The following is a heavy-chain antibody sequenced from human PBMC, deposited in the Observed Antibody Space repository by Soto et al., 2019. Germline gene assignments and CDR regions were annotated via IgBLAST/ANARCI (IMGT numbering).Heavy chain of an antibody. Sequence: QVHLGQSGPEVKRTGASVKVYCKASGYTLTNYGISWVRQAPGQGLDWMGWISTDNGLTNTAQKVQGRVTMTNDTSTNTAYMELEGVTSDDTAVYFCARGRGTSMPVDGGPFDLWGQGNLVNVSS. J-gene: IGHJ3*01. D-gene: IGHD6-19*01. V-gene: IGHV1-18*01. CDR2: ISTDNGLT. CDR1: GYTLTNYG. CDR3: ARGRGTSMPVDGGPFDL.